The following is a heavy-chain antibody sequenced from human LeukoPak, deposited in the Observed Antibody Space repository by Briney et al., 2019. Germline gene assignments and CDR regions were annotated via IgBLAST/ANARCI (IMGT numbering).Heavy chain of an antibody. Sequence: TLSLTCTVSGGSISSGGYYWSWIRQHPGKGLEWIGYIYYSGSTYYNPSLKSRVTISVDTSKNQFSPKLSSVTAADTAVYYCARGLGNVVVVAATPRWFDPWGQGTLVTVSS. V-gene: IGHV4-31*03. J-gene: IGHJ5*02. CDR2: IYYSGST. D-gene: IGHD2-15*01. CDR1: GGSISSGGYY. CDR3: ARGLGNVVVVAATPRWFDP.